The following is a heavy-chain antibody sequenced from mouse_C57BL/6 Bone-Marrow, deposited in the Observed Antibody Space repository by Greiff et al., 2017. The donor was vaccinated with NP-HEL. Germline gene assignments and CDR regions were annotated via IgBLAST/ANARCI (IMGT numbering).Heavy chain of an antibody. D-gene: IGHD1-1*01. Sequence: VQLQQSGPELVRPGASVKISCKAPGYTFTSHWMQWVRQRPGQGLEWIGEIFPGSGSTYYNEKFKGKATLTVDTSSSTAYMQLSSLTSEDSAVYFCARSPFITTVVATRLGAMDYWGQGTSVTVSS. CDR3: ARSPFITTVVATRLGAMDY. J-gene: IGHJ4*01. CDR1: GYTFTSHW. CDR2: IFPGSGST. V-gene: IGHV1-56*01.